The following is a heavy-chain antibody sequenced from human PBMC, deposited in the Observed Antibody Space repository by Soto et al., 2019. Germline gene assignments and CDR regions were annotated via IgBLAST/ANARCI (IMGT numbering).Heavy chain of an antibody. Sequence: PSETLSLTCAVYGGSFSGYYWSRIRQPPGKGLEWIGEINHSGSTNYNPSLKSRVTISVDTSKNQFSLKLSSVTAADTAVYYCARGRVQYSNYGLFDYWGQGTLVTVSS. V-gene: IGHV4-34*01. CDR2: INHSGST. D-gene: IGHD4-4*01. CDR1: GGSFSGYY. CDR3: ARGRVQYSNYGLFDY. J-gene: IGHJ4*02.